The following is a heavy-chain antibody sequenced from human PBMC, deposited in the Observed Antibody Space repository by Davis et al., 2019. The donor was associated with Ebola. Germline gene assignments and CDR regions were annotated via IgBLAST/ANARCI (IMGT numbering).Heavy chain of an antibody. CDR3: ARGNPGIVVVVAATFGWFDP. Sequence: ASVKVSCKASGYTFTSYYMHWVRQAPGQGLEWMGIINPSGGSTSYAQKFQGRVTMTRNTSTSTVYMELSSLRSEDTAVYYCARGNPGIVVVVAATFGWFDPWGQGTLVTVSS. V-gene: IGHV1-46*01. J-gene: IGHJ5*02. CDR1: GYTFTSYY. CDR2: INPSGGST. D-gene: IGHD2-15*01.